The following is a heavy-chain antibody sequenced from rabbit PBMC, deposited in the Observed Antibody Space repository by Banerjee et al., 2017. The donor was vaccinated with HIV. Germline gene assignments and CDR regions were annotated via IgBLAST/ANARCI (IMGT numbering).Heavy chain of an antibody. CDR3: ARWGYGMDL. CDR1: AFSFSSSYC. D-gene: IGHD3-1*01. Sequence: QSLEESGGDLVKPGASLTLTCTASAFSFSSSYCMCWVRQAPGKGLELIACIHAGNSGSTYYASWAKGRFTISETSSTTVDLKMTSLTAADTATYFCARWGYGMDLWGQGTLVTVS. V-gene: IGHV1S40*01. CDR2: IHAGNSGST. J-gene: IGHJ6*01.